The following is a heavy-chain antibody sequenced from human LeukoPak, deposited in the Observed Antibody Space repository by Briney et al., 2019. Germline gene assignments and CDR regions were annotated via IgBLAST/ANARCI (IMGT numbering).Heavy chain of an antibody. Sequence: GASVKVSCKASGYTFTSYDINWVRQATGQGLEWMGWMNPNSGNTGYAQKFQGRVTITRNTSISTAYMELSSLRSEDTAVYYCARVRDWSLYYFDYWGQGTLVTVSS. J-gene: IGHJ4*02. D-gene: IGHD3-9*01. CDR2: MNPNSGNT. V-gene: IGHV1-8*03. CDR3: ARVRDWSLYYFDY. CDR1: GYTFTSYD.